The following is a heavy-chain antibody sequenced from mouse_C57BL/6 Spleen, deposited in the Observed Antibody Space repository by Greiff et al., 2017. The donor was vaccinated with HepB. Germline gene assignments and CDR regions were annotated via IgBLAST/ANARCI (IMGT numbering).Heavy chain of an antibody. CDR3: ARDYYGSSLYYAMDY. CDR1: GFNIKDYY. D-gene: IGHD1-1*01. V-gene: IGHV14-2*01. Sequence: VQLQQSGAELVKPGASVKLSCTASGFNIKDYYMHWVKQRTEQGLEWIGRIDPEDGETKYAPKFQGKATITADKSSNTAYLQLSSLTSEDTAFYYCARDYYGSSLYYAMDYWGQGTSVTVSS. CDR2: IDPEDGET. J-gene: IGHJ4*01.